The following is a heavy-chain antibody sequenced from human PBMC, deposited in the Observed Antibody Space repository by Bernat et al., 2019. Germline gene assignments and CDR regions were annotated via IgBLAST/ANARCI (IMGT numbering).Heavy chain of an antibody. CDR1: GGSISSGGYY. CDR2: IYYSGST. V-gene: IGHV4-31*03. J-gene: IGHJ3*02. Sequence: QVQLQESGPGLVKPSQTLSLTCTVSGGSISSGGYYWSWIRQHPGNGLEWIGYIYYSGSTYYNPSLKSRVTIAVDTSKNQFSLKLSSVTAADTAVYYCARAYWRGRLFRKTDAFDIWGQGTMVTVSS. CDR3: ARAYWRGRLFRKTDAFDI. D-gene: IGHD2-8*02.